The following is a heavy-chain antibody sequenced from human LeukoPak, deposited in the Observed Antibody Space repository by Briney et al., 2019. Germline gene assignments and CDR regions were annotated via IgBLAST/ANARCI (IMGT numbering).Heavy chain of an antibody. V-gene: IGHV1-18*04. CDR3: ATFTMVRRVVFRSHELTN. CDR2: ISAYNGNT. J-gene: IGHJ4*02. Sequence: ASVKVSCKASGYTFTSYGISWVRQAPGQGLEWMGLISAYNGNTNYAQKLQGRVTMTTDTSTSTAYMELRSLRSDDTAVYYCATFTMVRRVVFRSHELTNWGQGTMVTVSS. D-gene: IGHD3-10*01. CDR1: GYTFTSYG.